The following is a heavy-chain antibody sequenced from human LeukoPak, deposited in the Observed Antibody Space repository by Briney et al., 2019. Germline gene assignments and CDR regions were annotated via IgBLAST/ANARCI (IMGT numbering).Heavy chain of an antibody. J-gene: IGHJ4*02. D-gene: IGHD3-22*01. CDR2: ISYDGSNK. V-gene: IGHV3-30*03. Sequence: GGSLRLSCAASGFTFSSCGMHWVRQAPGKGLEWVAVISYDGSNKYYADSVKGRFTISRDNSKNTLYLQMNSLRAEDTAVYYCAIQGDSSGYYPDYWGQGTLVTVSS. CDR1: GFTFSSCG. CDR3: AIQGDSSGYYPDY.